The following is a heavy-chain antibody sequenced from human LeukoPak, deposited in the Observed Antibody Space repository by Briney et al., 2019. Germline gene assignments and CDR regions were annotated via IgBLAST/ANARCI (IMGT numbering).Heavy chain of an antibody. CDR2: ISGSGGST. Sequence: GGSLRLSCAASGFTFSSYAMSWVRQAPGKGLEWVSAISGSGGSTYYADSVKGRFTISRDNPKNTLYLQMNSLRAEDTAVYYCAKGSSSGYYYYFDYWGQGTLVTVSS. V-gene: IGHV3-23*01. CDR3: AKGSSSGYYYYFDY. CDR1: GFTFSSYA. J-gene: IGHJ4*02. D-gene: IGHD3-22*01.